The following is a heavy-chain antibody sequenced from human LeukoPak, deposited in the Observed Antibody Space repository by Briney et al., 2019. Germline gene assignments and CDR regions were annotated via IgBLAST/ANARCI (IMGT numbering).Heavy chain of an antibody. CDR2: ISYDGSNK. D-gene: IGHD3-22*01. J-gene: IGHJ4*02. V-gene: IGHV3-30-3*01. CDR1: GFTFSSYA. Sequence: GGSLRLSCAASGFTFSSYAMDWVRQAPGKGLEWVAFISYDGSNKYYADSVKGRFTISRDNSKNTLYLQMNSLRAEDTAVYYCARAGYYDSSGYTYYFDYWGQGTLVTVSS. CDR3: ARAGYYDSSGYTYYFDY.